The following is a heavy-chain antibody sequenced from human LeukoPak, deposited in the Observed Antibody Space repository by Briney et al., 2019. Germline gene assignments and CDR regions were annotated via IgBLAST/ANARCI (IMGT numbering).Heavy chain of an antibody. CDR1: GGSISSYY. V-gene: IGHV4-59*01. D-gene: IGHD1-26*01. CDR2: IYYSGST. J-gene: IGHJ3*02. CDR3: ARYIVSYPHDAFDI. Sequence: PSETLSLTCTVSGGSISSYYWSWIRQPPGKGLEWIGYIYYSGSTSYNPSLKSRVTISVDTSKKQFSLKLSSVTAADTAFYYCARYIVSYPHDAFDIWGQGTMVPVSS.